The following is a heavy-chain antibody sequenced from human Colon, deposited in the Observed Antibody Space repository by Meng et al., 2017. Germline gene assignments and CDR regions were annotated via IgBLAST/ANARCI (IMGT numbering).Heavy chain of an antibody. V-gene: IGHV4-34*01. CDR1: GGSFSGDS. D-gene: IGHD6-19*01. Sequence: QGQVKELGAGRLKLSESLSLTCAVYGGSFSGDSWSWIRQPPGKGLEWIGEINHTGNTSYNPSLKSRLTISVDTSKNQFSLNLSSVTAADTALYYCARSVRLGVAGKSGAYWGQGTLVTVSS. J-gene: IGHJ4*02. CDR3: ARSVRLGVAGKSGAY. CDR2: INHTGNT.